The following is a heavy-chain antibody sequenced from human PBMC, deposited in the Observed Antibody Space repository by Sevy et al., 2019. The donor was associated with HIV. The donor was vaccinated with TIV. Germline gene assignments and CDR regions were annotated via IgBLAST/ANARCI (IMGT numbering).Heavy chain of an antibody. D-gene: IGHD2-8*01. CDR3: AGGDTTMLTDLDY. V-gene: IGHV3-23*01. CDR1: GLTLTTTG. J-gene: IGHJ4*02. CDR2: VTSDGTT. Sequence: GGSLRLSFAASGLTLTTTGMSWVRQAPGQGLGWVAGVTSDGTTYYADSVRDRFTVSRDNSMNTLYLQLNSLRADDTAVFYCAGGDTTMLTDLDYWGQGTLVTVSS.